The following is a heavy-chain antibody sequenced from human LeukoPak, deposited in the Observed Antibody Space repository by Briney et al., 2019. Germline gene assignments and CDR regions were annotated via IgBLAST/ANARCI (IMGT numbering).Heavy chain of an antibody. CDR2: IFYSGTT. CDR3: ARRSSYGQAPYYYYMDV. V-gene: IGHV4-61*05. D-gene: IGHD5-18*01. J-gene: IGHJ6*03. Sequence: PSETLSLTCTVSGGSISSSSYYWGWIRQPPGKGLEWIGYIFYSGTTNYNPSLKSRVTISVDTSKNQFSLKLSSVTAADTAVYYCARRSSYGQAPYYYYMDVWGKGTTVIVSS. CDR1: GGSISSSSYY.